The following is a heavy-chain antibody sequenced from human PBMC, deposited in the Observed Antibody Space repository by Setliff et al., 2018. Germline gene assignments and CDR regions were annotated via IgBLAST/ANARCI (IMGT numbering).Heavy chain of an antibody. D-gene: IGHD2-8*01. CDR1: GYIFAGYY. J-gene: IGHJ4*02. V-gene: IGHV1-18*04. CDR3: SKLVRYCTTTACQGASGAEF. CDR2: ISAYTGNT. Sequence: ASVKVSCKASGYIFAGYYMHWLRQTPGQGLEWMGWISAYTGNTKFAQKFQGRVTMTTDTSTSTAYLELRSLTSDDTAVYYCSKLVRYCTTTACQGASGAEFWGQGTLVTVSS.